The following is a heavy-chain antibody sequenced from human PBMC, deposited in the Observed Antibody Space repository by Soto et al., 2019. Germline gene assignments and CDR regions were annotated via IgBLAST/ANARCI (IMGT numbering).Heavy chain of an antibody. V-gene: IGHV4-34*01. CDR2: IHHRGNT. CDR3: ARTHYSMDV. J-gene: IGHJ6*03. Sequence: QVQLQQWGAGLLKPSETLSLTCAVYGGSFSDFHWCWIRQPPGKGLEWIGEIHHRGNTIYNPSLRSRVTMSVDTSPNQFSLKMTSVTAAATAVYYCARTHYSMDVWDKGTTVTVSS. CDR1: GGSFSDFH.